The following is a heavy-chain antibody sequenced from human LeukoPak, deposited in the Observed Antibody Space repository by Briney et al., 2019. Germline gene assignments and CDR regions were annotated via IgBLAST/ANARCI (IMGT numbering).Heavy chain of an antibody. CDR1: AFTFDDYA. CDR2: VYYSGGT. Sequence: GSLRLSCAASAFTFDDYAMHWVRQAPGKGLEWIGSVYYSGGTYNPSLKSRVTISVDTSKNQFSLNLSSVTAADTAVYYCAREASPARNYYGTGPWGQGTLVTVSS. V-gene: IGHV4-38-2*02. J-gene: IGHJ5*02. CDR3: AREASPARNYYGTGP. D-gene: IGHD3-10*01.